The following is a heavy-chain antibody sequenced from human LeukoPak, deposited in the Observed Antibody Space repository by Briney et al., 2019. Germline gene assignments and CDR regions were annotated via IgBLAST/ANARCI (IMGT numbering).Heavy chain of an antibody. CDR3: ASNAGTTFYYYYMDV. J-gene: IGHJ6*03. CDR1: GFTVSSNY. CDR2: IYSGGST. Sequence: GGSLRLSCAASGFTVSSNYMSWVRQAPGKGVEWVSVIYSGGSTYYADSVKGRFTISGDNSKNTLYLQMNSLRAEDTAVYYCASNAGTTFYYYYMDVWGKGTTVTVSS. V-gene: IGHV3-53*01. D-gene: IGHD1-7*01.